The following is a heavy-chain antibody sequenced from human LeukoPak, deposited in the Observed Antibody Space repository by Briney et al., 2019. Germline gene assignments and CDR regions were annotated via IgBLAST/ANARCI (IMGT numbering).Heavy chain of an antibody. D-gene: IGHD6-19*01. CDR2: ISYDGSNK. V-gene: IGHV3-30*18. CDR3: AKVSGWSWFDY. CDR1: GFTFSSYG. Sequence: GRSLRLSCAASGFTFSSYGMHWVRQAPGKGLEWVAVISYDGSNKYYADSVKGRFTISRDNSKNTLYLQMNSLRAEDTAVYYCAKVSGWSWFDYWGQGTLVTVSS. J-gene: IGHJ4*02.